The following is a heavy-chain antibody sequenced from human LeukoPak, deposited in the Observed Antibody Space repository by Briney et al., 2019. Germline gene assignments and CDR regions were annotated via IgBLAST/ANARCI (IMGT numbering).Heavy chain of an antibody. CDR1: GGSIISHY. CDR3: ARRITMVRGLDY. D-gene: IGHD3-10*01. J-gene: IGHJ4*02. Sequence: SETLSLTCSVSGGSIISHYWSWIRQPPGKGLEWIGYIHYSGSTNYNPSLKSRVTISVDTSKNQFSLKLSSVTAADTAVYYCARRITMVRGLDYWGQGTLVTVSS. CDR2: IHYSGST. V-gene: IGHV4-59*11.